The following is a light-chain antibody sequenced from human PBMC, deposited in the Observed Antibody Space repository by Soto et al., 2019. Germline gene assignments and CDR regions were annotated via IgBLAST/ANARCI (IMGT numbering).Light chain of an antibody. CDR1: QSVSSNY. CDR3: QQYGSSPPT. Sequence: EIVLTQSPGTLSLSPGERATLSCRASQSVSSNYLAWYRRKPGQAPRLLIYGASYRATDIPGRFSGSGSGTDFTLTITRLEPEDFAVYYCQQYGSSPPTFGPWTRVEIK. J-gene: IGKJ1*01. V-gene: IGKV3-20*01. CDR2: GAS.